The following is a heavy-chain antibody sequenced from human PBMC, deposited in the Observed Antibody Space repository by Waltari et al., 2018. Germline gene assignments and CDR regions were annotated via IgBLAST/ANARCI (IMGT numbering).Heavy chain of an antibody. J-gene: IGHJ5*02. Sequence: EVQLMESGGGLVKPGGSLSLSCAASGSTFSSYNMNWVRQAPGKGREWVSSVSSNGAYIHYGDSVKGRFTISRDNAKTSLYLQMNGLRDEDTAVYYCARGGWGFYLDLWGQGALVTVSS. CDR2: VSSNGAYI. CDR3: ARGGWGFYLDL. CDR1: GSTFSSYN. V-gene: IGHV3-21*01. D-gene: IGHD7-27*01.